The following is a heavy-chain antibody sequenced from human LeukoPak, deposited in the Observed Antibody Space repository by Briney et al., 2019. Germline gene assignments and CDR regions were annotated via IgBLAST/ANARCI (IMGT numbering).Heavy chain of an antibody. D-gene: IGHD6-13*01. CDR3: ARVMISAAGSSYNWFGP. CDR2: ISSTGRTI. CDR1: GFTFSSYE. V-gene: IGHV3-48*03. Sequence: GGSLRLSCAASGFTFSSYEMNWLRQAPGKGLEWVSYISSTGRTIFYADSVKGRFTVSRYNARNSLYLQMNSLRAEDTDIYYCARVMISAAGSSYNWFGPWGQGTLVTVSS. J-gene: IGHJ5*02.